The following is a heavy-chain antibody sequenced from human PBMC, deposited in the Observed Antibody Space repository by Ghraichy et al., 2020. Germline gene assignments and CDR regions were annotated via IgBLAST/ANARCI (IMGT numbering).Heavy chain of an antibody. CDR3: AKDTDYDGNRWFDP. CDR2: ISGSGGSA. Sequence: GGSLRLSCAASGFTFSNYAMSWVRQAPGKGLEWVSVISGSGGSAYYADSVKGRFTISRDNSKNTLYLQMNSLRAEDTALYYCAKDTDYDGNRWFDPWGQGTLVTVSS. CDR1: GFTFSNYA. J-gene: IGHJ5*02. D-gene: IGHD4-23*01. V-gene: IGHV3-23*01.